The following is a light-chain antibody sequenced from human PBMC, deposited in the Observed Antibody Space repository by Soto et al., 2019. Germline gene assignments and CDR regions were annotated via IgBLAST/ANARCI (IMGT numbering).Light chain of an antibody. CDR2: GAS. CDR1: QSVSSNY. Sequence: IELTQSPCTLSLSTGERATLSCRASQSVSSNYLAWYQQKPGQAPRLLIYGASSRATGIPDRFSGSGSGTDFTLTISRLEPEDFAVYYCQQYGSSPPTFGQGTKVDIK. J-gene: IGKJ1*01. V-gene: IGKV3-20*01. CDR3: QQYGSSPPT.